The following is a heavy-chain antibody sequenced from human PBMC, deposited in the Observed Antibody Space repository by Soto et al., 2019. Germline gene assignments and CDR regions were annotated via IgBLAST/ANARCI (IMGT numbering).Heavy chain of an antibody. D-gene: IGHD5-18*01. CDR3: ARSISGYSYEFDY. V-gene: IGHV1-69*13. Sequence: SVKVSFTASGGTFSSYAISWVRQAPGQGLEWMGGIIPIFGTANYAQKFQGRVTITADESTSTAYMELSSLRSEDTAVYYCARSISGYSYEFDYWGQGTLVTVSS. CDR1: GGTFSSYA. CDR2: IIPIFGTA. J-gene: IGHJ4*02.